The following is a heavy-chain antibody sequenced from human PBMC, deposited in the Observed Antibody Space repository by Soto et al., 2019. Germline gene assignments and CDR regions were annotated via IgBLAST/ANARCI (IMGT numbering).Heavy chain of an antibody. CDR1: GGSFSSYY. Sequence: SETLSLTCAVYGGSFSSYYWSWIRQPPGKGLEWIGEINHSGSTNYNPSLKSRVTISADTSKNQFSLKLSSVTAADTAVFYCARDKNYYYAMDVWGQGPTVTVSS. V-gene: IGHV4-34*01. CDR3: ARDKNYYYAMDV. CDR2: INHSGST. J-gene: IGHJ6*02.